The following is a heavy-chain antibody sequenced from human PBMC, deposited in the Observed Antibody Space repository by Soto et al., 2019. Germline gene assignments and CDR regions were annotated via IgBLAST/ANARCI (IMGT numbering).Heavy chain of an antibody. J-gene: IGHJ6*02. CDR1: GGTFSSYA. V-gene: IGHV1-69*01. CDR3: AIVIDYPIWTGGQHVYDSGMDL. Sequence: QVQLVQSGAEVKKPGSSVKVSCKASGGTFSSYAISCVRQAPGQGLEWMGGSIPMFVKANYAQKFQGRVTITADESTSPAYMELSRLRSEDTAVYYCAIVIDYPIWTGGQHVYDSGMDLWGQGNGVTVS. CDR2: SIPMFVKA. D-gene: IGHD3-9*01.